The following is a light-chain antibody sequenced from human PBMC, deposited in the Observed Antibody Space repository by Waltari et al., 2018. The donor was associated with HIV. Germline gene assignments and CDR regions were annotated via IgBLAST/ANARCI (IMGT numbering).Light chain of an antibody. CDR2: SSI. V-gene: IGLV1-40*01. CDR1: SSNTGAGDD. Sequence: QSVLTQPPSVSGAPGQPVTISRDGSSSNTGAGDDVHCYKQVPGTSHKLVIYSSINRPSGVPDRFSASKSGTSASLAITGLQAEDEAHYYCQSHDRSLSGPWVFGGGTKLTVL. CDR3: QSHDRSLSGPWV. J-gene: IGLJ3*02.